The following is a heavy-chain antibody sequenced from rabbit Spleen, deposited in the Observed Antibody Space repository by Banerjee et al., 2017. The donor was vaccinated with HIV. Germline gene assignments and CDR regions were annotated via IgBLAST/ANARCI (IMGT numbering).Heavy chain of an antibody. J-gene: IGHJ4*01. V-gene: IGHV1S45*01. CDR3: ARDLPAIIGWNFGL. D-gene: IGHD1-1*01. CDR1: GFSFSNKYV. Sequence: QEQLVESGGGLVKPGGTLTLTCTASGFSFSNKYVMCWVRQAPGKGLEWIGCINTSTGNIVYATWAKGRFTISKASSTTVTLQVTSLTAADTATYFCARDLPAIIGWNFGLWGPGTLVTVS. CDR2: INTSTGNI.